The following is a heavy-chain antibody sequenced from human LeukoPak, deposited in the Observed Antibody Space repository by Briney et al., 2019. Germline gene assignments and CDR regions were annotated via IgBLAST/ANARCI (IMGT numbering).Heavy chain of an antibody. CDR1: GYTFTSYG. Sequence: ASVKVSCKASGYTFTSYGVSWVRQAPGQGLEWMGWISTYTGDTNYAQKLQGRLTMTTDTSASTAFMELRSLTSDDTAVYYCTRATIPAAGIGYWGQGTLVTVSS. CDR2: ISTYTGDT. J-gene: IGHJ4*02. CDR3: TRATIPAAGIGY. D-gene: IGHD6-13*01. V-gene: IGHV1-18*01.